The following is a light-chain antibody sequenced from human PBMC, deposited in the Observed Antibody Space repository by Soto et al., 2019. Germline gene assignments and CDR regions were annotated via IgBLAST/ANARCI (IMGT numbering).Light chain of an antibody. J-gene: IGKJ1*01. CDR1: QSVSSSY. CDR2: GAS. CDR3: QQYGSSPTWA. V-gene: IGKV3-20*01. Sequence: DIVLTQSPCTLSLSPGERATLSCRASQSVSSSYLAWYQQKPGQAPRLLIYGASSRATGIPDRFSGSGSGTDFTLTISRLEPEDFAVYYCQQYGSSPTWAFGKGT.